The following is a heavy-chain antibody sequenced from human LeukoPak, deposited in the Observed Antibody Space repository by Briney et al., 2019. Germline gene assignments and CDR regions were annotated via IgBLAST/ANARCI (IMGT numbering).Heavy chain of an antibody. Sequence: GGSLRLSCAASGFTFSSYWMSWVRQAPGKGLEWVSGISGSGYSTYYADSVKGRFTISRDNSKNTLYLQMDSLRAEDTAVYYCAKAQELGNYEFFLFDYWGQRTLLTVSS. CDR1: GFTFSSYW. CDR3: AKAQELGNYEFFLFDY. CDR2: ISGSGYST. V-gene: IGHV3-23*01. J-gene: IGHJ4*02. D-gene: IGHD7-27*01.